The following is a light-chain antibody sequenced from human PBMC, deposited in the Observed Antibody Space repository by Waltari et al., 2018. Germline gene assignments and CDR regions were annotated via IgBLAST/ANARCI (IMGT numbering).Light chain of an antibody. CDR2: DAS. J-gene: IGKJ1*01. Sequence: EMVLTQSPATLSVTPGDRATLSCRASQIVIRRYLAWYQQKPVQAPRLLIFDASSRATGIPDRFTGSGSGTDFSLTISSVEPEDSAVYYCHGYGSSPTWTFGQGTKVEIK. V-gene: IGKV3-20*01. CDR3: HGYGSSPTWT. CDR1: QIVIRRY.